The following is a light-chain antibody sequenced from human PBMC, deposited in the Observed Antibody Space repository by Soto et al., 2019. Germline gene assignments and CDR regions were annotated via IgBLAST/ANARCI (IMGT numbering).Light chain of an antibody. Sequence: DIQMTQSPSTLSAFVGDRVTITCRASQTISTSLAWYQQKPGKAPKLLLYLASTLQSGVPARFSGSGSATEFTLSISSLQHDDFATYYFQQYGTSSRTFGQGTKVEIK. J-gene: IGKJ1*01. CDR3: QQYGTSSRT. CDR2: LAS. CDR1: QTISTS. V-gene: IGKV1-5*03.